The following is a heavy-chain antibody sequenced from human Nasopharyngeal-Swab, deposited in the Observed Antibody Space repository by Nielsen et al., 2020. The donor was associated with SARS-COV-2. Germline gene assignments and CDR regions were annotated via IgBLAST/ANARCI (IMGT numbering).Heavy chain of an antibody. CDR2: IYYSGST. J-gene: IGHJ6*03. Sequence: SETLSLTCTVSGGSISSYYWSWIRQPPGKVLEWIGYIYYSGSTNYNPSLKSRVTISVDTSKNQFSLKLSSVTAADTAVYYCARAPYDFWSGYQGYYYYYMDVWGKGTTVTVSS. V-gene: IGHV4-59*01. CDR1: GGSISSYY. CDR3: ARAPYDFWSGYQGYYYYYMDV. D-gene: IGHD3-3*01.